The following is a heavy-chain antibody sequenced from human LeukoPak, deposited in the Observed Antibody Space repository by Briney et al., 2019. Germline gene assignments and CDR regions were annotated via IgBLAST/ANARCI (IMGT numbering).Heavy chain of an antibody. CDR3: ARDGEILGFYYYMDV. J-gene: IGHJ6*03. CDR2: INPNSGGT. Sequence: GASVKVSCKASGYTFTGYYMHWVRQAPGQGLEWMGWINPNSGGTNYAQEFQGRVTMTRDTSISTAYMELSRLRSDDTAVYYCARDGEILGFYYYMDVWGKGTTVTVSS. D-gene: IGHD7-27*01. CDR1: GYTFTGYY. V-gene: IGHV1-2*02.